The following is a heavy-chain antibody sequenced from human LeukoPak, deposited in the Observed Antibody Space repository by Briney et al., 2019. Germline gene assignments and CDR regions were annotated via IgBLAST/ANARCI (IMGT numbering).Heavy chain of an antibody. CDR1: GYTFTSYG. CDR2: ISAYNGNT. D-gene: IGHD3-3*01. V-gene: IGHV1-18*01. CDR3: ARVVCYDFWSGPYYFDY. J-gene: IGHJ4*02. Sequence: ASVKVSCKASGYTFTSYGISWVRQAPGQGLEWMGWISAYNGNTNYAQKLQGRVTMTTDTSTSTAYMELRSLRSDDTAVYYCARVVCYDFWSGPYYFDYWGQGTLVTVSS.